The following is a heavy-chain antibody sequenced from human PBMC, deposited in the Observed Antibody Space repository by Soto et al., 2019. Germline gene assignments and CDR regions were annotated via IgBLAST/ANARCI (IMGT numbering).Heavy chain of an antibody. V-gene: IGHV3-21*04. CDR3: AKLRDVNYYWYFDY. D-gene: IGHD1-7*01. CDR1: GFTFSSYS. Sequence: PGGSLRLSCAASGFTFSSYSMNWVRQAPGKGLEWVPSISSSSSYIYYADSVKGRFTISRDNAKNSLYLQMNSLRAEDTAVYYCAKLRDVNYYWYFDYWGQGSLVTVSS. J-gene: IGHJ4*02. CDR2: ISSSSSYI.